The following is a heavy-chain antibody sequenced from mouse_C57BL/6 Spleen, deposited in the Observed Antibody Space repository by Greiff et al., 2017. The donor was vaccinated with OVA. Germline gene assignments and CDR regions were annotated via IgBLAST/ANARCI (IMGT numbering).Heavy chain of an antibody. CDR3: ARSGYGSRYYFDY. CDR1: GYSFTDYN. V-gene: IGHV1-39*01. J-gene: IGHJ2*01. Sequence: EVKLVESGPELVKPGASVKISCKASGYSFTDYNMNWVKQSNGKSLEWIGVINPNYGTTSYNQKFKGKATLTVDQSSSTAYMQLNSLTSEDSAVYYCARSGYGSRYYFDYWGQGTTLTVSS. D-gene: IGHD1-1*01. CDR2: INPNYGTT.